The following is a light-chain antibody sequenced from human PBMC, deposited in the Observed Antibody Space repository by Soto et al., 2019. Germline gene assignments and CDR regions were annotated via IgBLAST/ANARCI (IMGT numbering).Light chain of an antibody. J-gene: IGKJ5*01. Sequence: IVLTQSPATLSFSAGERAALGFSASHSVRSNYLAWYQQKPGQAPCLLIYGASNRATGTPDRFSGSGSGTDFTLTISSLQPDDFATYYCQQYNTYSTFGQGTRLEI. V-gene: IGKV3-20*01. CDR3: QQYNTYST. CDR2: GAS. CDR1: HSVRSNY.